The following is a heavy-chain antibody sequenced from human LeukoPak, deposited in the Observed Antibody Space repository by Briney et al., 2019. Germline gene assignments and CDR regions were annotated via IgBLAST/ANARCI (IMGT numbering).Heavy chain of an antibody. CDR2: ISAYNGNT. D-gene: IGHD5-18*01. Sequence: ASVKVSCNASGYTFTSYGISWVRQAPGQGLEWMGWISAYNGNTSYAQKLQGRVTMTTDTSTSTDYMELRSLRSDDTAVYYCARGPAIQLWRFDYYYMDVWGKGTTVTVSS. CDR1: GYTFTSYG. CDR3: ARGPAIQLWRFDYYYMDV. V-gene: IGHV1-18*01. J-gene: IGHJ6*03.